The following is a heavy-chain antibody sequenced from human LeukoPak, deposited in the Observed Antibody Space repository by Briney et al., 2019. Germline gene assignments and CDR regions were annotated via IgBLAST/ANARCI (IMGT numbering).Heavy chain of an antibody. CDR1: GGSISSSSYY. Sequence: NPSETLSLTCTVSGGSISSSSYYWGWIRQPPGKGLEWIGNIYYSGSTYYNPSLKSRVTISVDTSKNQFSLKLSSVTAADTAVYYCARAIRGMFDYWGQGTLVTVSS. J-gene: IGHJ4*02. D-gene: IGHD3-10*01. CDR2: IYYSGST. V-gene: IGHV4-39*01. CDR3: ARAIRGMFDY.